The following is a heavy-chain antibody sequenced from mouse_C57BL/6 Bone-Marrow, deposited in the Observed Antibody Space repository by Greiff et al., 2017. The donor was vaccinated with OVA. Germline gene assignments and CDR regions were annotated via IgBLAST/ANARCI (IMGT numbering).Heavy chain of an antibody. Sequence: EVKLVEPGGGLVKPGGSLKLSCAASGFTFSSYAMSWVRQTPEKRLEWVATISDGGSYTYYPDNVKGRFTISRDNAKNNLYLQMSHLKSEDTAMYYCARGAIYYDCGAWFAYWGQGTLVTVSA. CDR3: ARGAIYYDCGAWFAY. CDR1: GFTFSSYA. J-gene: IGHJ3*01. V-gene: IGHV5-4*03. D-gene: IGHD2-4*01. CDR2: ISDGGSYT.